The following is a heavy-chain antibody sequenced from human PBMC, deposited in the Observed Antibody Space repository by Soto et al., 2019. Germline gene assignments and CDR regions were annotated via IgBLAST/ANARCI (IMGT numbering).Heavy chain of an antibody. V-gene: IGHV1-18*01. J-gene: IGHJ6*02. CDR2: ISAYNGNT. Sequence: QVQLVQSGAEVKKPGASVKVSCKASGYTFTSYGISWVRQAPGQGLEWMGWISAYNGNTNYAQKLQGRVTMTTDTSTSTAYMELRSVRSDDTAVYYCASARITIFGVVILNYYGMDVWGQGTTVTVSS. D-gene: IGHD3-3*01. CDR3: ASARITIFGVVILNYYGMDV. CDR1: GYTFTSYG.